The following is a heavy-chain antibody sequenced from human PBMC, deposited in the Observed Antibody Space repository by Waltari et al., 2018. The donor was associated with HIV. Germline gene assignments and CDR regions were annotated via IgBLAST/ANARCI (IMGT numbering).Heavy chain of an antibody. V-gene: IGHV1-18*01. CDR2: ISAYNGNT. Sequence: QVHLVQSGAKVNKPGASARVSCQASGYNFTHYGISWVGQAPGQGLECMGWISAYNGNTKYAQKFQDRVTMTTETSTSTAYMDLRRLRSDDTAVYYCARIVRNWFDSWGQGTLVTVSS. D-gene: IGHD2-15*01. J-gene: IGHJ5*01. CDR1: GYNFTHYG. CDR3: ARIVRNWFDS.